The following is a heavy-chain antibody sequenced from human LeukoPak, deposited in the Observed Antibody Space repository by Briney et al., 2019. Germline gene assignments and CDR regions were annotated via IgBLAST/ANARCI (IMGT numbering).Heavy chain of an antibody. CDR3: AKSTYYYDTFVNAFDF. Sequence: SETLSLTCTVSGGSISSNIYYWGWIRQPPGKGLEWIGSIYYGGSTYYNASLRSRVTTSVDTSKNQFSLKLSSVTAADTAVYYCAKSTYYYDTFVNAFDFWGQGTVVTVSS. J-gene: IGHJ3*01. V-gene: IGHV4-39*07. CDR2: IYYGGST. CDR1: GGSISSNIYY. D-gene: IGHD3-22*01.